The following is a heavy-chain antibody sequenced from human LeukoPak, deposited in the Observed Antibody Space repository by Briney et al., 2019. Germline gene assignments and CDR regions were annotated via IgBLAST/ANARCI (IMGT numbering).Heavy chain of an antibody. J-gene: IGHJ6*02. CDR2: ISWNSGSI. CDR1: GFTFDDYA. CDR3: ASASAVAGIRRYYYYGMDV. V-gene: IGHV3-9*01. Sequence: PGGSLRLSCAASGFTFDDYAMHWVRQAPGKGLEWVSGISWNSGSIGYADSVKGRFTISRDNAKNPLYLQMSSLRAEDTALYYCASASAVAGIRRYYYYGMDVWGQGTTVTVSS. D-gene: IGHD6-19*01.